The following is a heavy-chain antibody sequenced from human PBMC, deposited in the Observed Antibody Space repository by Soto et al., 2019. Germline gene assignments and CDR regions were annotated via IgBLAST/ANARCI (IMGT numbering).Heavy chain of an antibody. Sequence: EVQLVESGGGLVQPGRSLRLSCAASGFTFDDYAMHWVRQAPGKGLEWVSGISWNSGSIGYADSVKGRFTISRDNAKNSMYLQMNSLRAEDTALYYWEKDGASKQFYYYYYYMDVWGKGTTVTVSS. CDR1: GFTFDDYA. CDR2: ISWNSGSI. V-gene: IGHV3-9*01. J-gene: IGHJ6*03. D-gene: IGHD6-19*01. CDR3: EKDGASKQFYYYYYYMDV.